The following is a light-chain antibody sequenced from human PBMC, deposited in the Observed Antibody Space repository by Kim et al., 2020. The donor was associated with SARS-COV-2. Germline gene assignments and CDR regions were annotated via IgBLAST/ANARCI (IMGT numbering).Light chain of an antibody. CDR2: DDS. Sequence: AAVDKVAITGRASQDISSALASYQQKPGKAPRLLIYDDSRLESGVPSRFSGSGSRTDFTPTIISMQHEDFAAYYCQQFNDYPPLTFGGGTKVDIK. CDR3: QQFNDYPPLT. J-gene: IGKJ4*01. CDR1: QDISSA. V-gene: IGKV1D-13*01.